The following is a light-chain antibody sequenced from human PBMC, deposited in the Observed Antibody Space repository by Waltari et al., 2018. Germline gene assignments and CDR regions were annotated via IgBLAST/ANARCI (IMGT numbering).Light chain of an antibody. CDR1: QNIGTW. Sequence: DIQMTQSPSPLSASVGDRVTITCRASQNIGTWLAWYQQKPGKAPKLLIYKASSLESGVPSRFSGSGSGTEFTLTISSLQPDEFATYYCQQYNSYLITFGGGTKVEIK. J-gene: IGKJ4*01. CDR2: KAS. CDR3: QQYNSYLIT. V-gene: IGKV1-5*03.